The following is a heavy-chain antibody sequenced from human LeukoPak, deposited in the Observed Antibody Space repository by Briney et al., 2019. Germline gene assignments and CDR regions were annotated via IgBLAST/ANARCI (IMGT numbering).Heavy chain of an antibody. V-gene: IGHV3-53*04. D-gene: IGHD6-13*01. J-gene: IGHJ4*02. Sequence: GGSLRLSCAASGFTVSSNYMSWVRQAPGKGLEWVSVIYSGGSTYYADSVKGRFTISRHNSKNTLYLQMNSLRAEDTAVCYCARTIAAAFDYWGQGTLVTVSS. CDR3: ARTIAAAFDY. CDR2: IYSGGST. CDR1: GFTVSSNY.